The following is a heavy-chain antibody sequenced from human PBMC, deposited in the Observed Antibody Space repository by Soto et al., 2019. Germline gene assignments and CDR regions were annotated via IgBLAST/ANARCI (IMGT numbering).Heavy chain of an antibody. D-gene: IGHD3-9*01. CDR1: GYTFTAYG. J-gene: IGHJ4*02. V-gene: IGHV1-18*01. Sequence: QVQLVQSGPEVTMPGASVKVSCKTSGYTFTAYGLAWLRQAPGQRPEWLGWVGTANANTNYAEKFQGRVTMTTDRSTTTTYMALRSLRSDDTDVYYGARELNTDPTAYYAFAYWGQGTLVTVSS. CDR2: VGTANANT. CDR3: ARELNTDPTAYYAFAY.